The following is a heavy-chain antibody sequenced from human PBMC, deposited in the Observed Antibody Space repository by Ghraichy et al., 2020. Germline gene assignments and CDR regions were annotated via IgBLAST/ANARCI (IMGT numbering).Heavy chain of an antibody. CDR1: GGSFSGYY. Sequence: SETLSLTCAVYGGSFSGYYWTWTRQTPGKGLEWIGEINHSGRTNYKPSLKSRVTISVDTSKNQFSLKLSSVTSADTAVYYCARATIRDGMDVWGQGTTVTVSS. D-gene: IGHD5-12*01. CDR2: INHSGRT. CDR3: ARATIRDGMDV. J-gene: IGHJ6*02. V-gene: IGHV4-34*01.